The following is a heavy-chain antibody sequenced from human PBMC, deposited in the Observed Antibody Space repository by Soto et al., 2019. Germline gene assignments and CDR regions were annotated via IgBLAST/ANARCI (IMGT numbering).Heavy chain of an antibody. CDR1: GGTLSSFA. CDR3: ARDSSSWYFFDY. Sequence: QVQLVQSGAEVKKPGSSVKVSCKASGGTLSSFAISWVRQAPGQGLEWIGGIIPLWGSTSYAQKFQGRVTITADESTNTAYMALNGLRSEDTAVYYCARDSSSWYFFDYWGQGTLVTVSS. CDR2: IIPLWGST. D-gene: IGHD6-13*01. J-gene: IGHJ4*02. V-gene: IGHV1-69*01.